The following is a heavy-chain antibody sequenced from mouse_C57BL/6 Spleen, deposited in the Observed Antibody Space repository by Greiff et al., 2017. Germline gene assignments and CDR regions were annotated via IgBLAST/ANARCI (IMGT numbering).Heavy chain of an antibody. J-gene: IGHJ2*01. Sequence: VQLQQSGPELVKPGDSVKISCKASGYSFTGYFMNWVMQSHGKSLEWIGRINPYNGDTFYNQKFKGKATLTVDKSSSTAHMELRSLTSEDSAVYYGARSTVVATGGYFDYWGQGTTLTVSS. V-gene: IGHV1-20*01. CDR2: INPYNGDT. D-gene: IGHD1-1*01. CDR3: ARSTVVATGGYFDY. CDR1: GYSFTGYF.